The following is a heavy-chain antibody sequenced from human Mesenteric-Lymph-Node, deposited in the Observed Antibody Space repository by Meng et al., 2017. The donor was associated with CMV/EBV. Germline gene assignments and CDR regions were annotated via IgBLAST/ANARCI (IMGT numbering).Heavy chain of an antibody. V-gene: IGHV1-46*01. J-gene: IGHJ4*02. CDR1: GYPFTTYF. Sequence: SCNASGYPFTTYFMHWVRQAPGHGLEWMGMINPSDGSTTYAQKFQDRVTMTRDTSTTTVYMELSSLRSEDTAVYYCARVYGSVHFDYWGQGTLVTVSS. CDR3: ARVYGSVHFDY. D-gene: IGHD3-10*01. CDR2: INPSDGST.